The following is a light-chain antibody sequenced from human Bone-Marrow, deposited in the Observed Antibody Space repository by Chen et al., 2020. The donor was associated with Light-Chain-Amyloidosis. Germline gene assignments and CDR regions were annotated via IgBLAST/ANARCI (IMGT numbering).Light chain of an antibody. Sequence: SYVLTQPSSASVAPGQTATIACGGNNIGSTSVHWYQQTPGQAPLLVVYDDSDRPSGIPERLSGCNSGNTATLTISRVEAGDEADYYCQVWDRSSDRPVFGGGTKLTVL. CDR3: QVWDRSSDRPV. CDR2: DDS. V-gene: IGLV3-21*02. J-gene: IGLJ3*02. CDR1: NIGSTS.